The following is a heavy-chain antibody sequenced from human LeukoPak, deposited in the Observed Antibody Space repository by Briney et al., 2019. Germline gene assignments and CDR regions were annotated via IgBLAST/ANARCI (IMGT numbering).Heavy chain of an antibody. CDR1: GFTFRNYG. Sequence: QPGRSLRLSCAASGFTFRNYGMHWGRQAPGKGLEWVAVIWFDGSNKHYADSVQGRFTISRDNSKNTLYLQMDNLRAEDTAVYYCARDHSNTRTWWFDPWGQGTLVIVSS. D-gene: IGHD2/OR15-2a*01. CDR3: ARDHSNTRTWWFDP. J-gene: IGHJ5*02. V-gene: IGHV3-33*01. CDR2: IWFDGSNK.